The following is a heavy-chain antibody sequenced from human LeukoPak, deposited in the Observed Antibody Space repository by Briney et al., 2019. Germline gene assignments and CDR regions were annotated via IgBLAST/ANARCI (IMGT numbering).Heavy chain of an antibody. CDR3: ARRESSGFFDY. Sequence: SGTLSLTCGVSGGSITTTNYWSWVRQPPGQGLEWIGEISLSGHTNYNPSLRSRVTMSLDVSKNHLSLILASVTAADTAVYYCARRESSGFFDYWGQGTLVTVSS. J-gene: IGHJ4*02. V-gene: IGHV4-4*02. CDR2: ISLSGHT. D-gene: IGHD6-19*01. CDR1: GGSITTTNY.